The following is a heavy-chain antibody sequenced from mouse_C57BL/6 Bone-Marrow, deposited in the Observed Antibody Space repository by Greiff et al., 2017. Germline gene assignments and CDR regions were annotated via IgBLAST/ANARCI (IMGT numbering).Heavy chain of an antibody. CDR1: GFTFTSYW. CDR2: IHPNSGST. J-gene: IGHJ1*03. CDR3: ARRDPSDVYYWYCDV. Sequence: QVQLQQPGAELVQPGASVKLSCKASGFTFTSYWMPWVKQRPGQGLEWIGMIHPNSGSTNYHEQFKSNATLTVDNSSRTAYMQLSDLTSEDSAVYYSARRDPSDVYYWYCDVWGTGTTVTVSS. V-gene: IGHV1-64*01.